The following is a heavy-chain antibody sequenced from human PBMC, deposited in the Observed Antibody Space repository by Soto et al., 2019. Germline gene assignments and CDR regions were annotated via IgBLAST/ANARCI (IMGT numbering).Heavy chain of an antibody. Sequence: SVKVSCKASGGTFSSYTISWVRQAPGQGLEWMGRIIPILGIANYAQKFQGRVTITADKSTSTAYMELSSLRSEDTAIYYCARDGSSWTAPNWFDPWGQGTLVTVSS. D-gene: IGHD6-13*01. V-gene: IGHV1-69*04. CDR2: IIPILGIA. CDR3: ARDGSSWTAPNWFDP. CDR1: GGTFSSYT. J-gene: IGHJ5*02.